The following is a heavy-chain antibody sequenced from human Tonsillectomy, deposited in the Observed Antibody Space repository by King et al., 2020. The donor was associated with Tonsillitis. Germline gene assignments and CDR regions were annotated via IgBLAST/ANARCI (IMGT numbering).Heavy chain of an antibody. V-gene: IGHV4-59*08. CDR2: IYYTGST. D-gene: IGHD3-9*01. J-gene: IGHJ4*02. CDR3: AGPLYFDLPYFDS. Sequence: VQLQESGPGLVKPSETLSLTCTVSGASIRSYYWSWIRQPPGKGLQWIGYIYYTGSTNYDSSLKSRVTISVDTSKNQFSLKLNSVTAADTAVYYCAGPLYFDLPYFDSWDQGTLVTVSS. CDR1: GASIRSYY.